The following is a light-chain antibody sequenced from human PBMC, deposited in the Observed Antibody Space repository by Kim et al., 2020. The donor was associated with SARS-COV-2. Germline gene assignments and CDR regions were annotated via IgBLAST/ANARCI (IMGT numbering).Light chain of an antibody. CDR3: QKYNSAPWT. J-gene: IGKJ1*01. CDR2: GAS. Sequence: ASVGARVTITCRASQDIANSLAWYQQKPGTVPKVLIYGASTLQSGVPSRFSGSGSGTEFTLTIGSLQTEDVATYYCQKYNSAPWTFGPGTKVDIK. CDR1: QDIANS. V-gene: IGKV1-27*01.